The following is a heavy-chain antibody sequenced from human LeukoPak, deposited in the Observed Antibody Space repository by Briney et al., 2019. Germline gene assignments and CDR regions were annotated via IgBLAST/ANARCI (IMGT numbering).Heavy chain of an antibody. CDR2: IYYSGST. J-gene: IGHJ5*02. V-gene: IGHV4-59*01. D-gene: IGHD6-6*01. Sequence: SETLSLTCTVSGGSISSYYWSWIRQPPGKGLEWIGYIYYSGSTNYNPSLKSRVTISVDTSKNQFSLKLSSVTAADTAVYYCARGQGIAARPRWFDPWGQGTLVTVSS. CDR3: ARGQGIAARPRWFDP. CDR1: GGSISSYY.